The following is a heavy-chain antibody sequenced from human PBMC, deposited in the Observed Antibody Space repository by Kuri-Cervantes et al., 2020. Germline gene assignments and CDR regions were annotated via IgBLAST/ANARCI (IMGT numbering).Heavy chain of an antibody. V-gene: IGHV1-69*05. Sequence: SVKVSCKAPGGTFSSDAVSWVRQAPGQGLEWMGTIIPIFGTTNYAQKLQGRVTMTTDTSTSTAYMELRSLRSEDTAVYYCARGQEYGGQWLVHWGQGTLVTVSS. CDR3: ARGQEYGGQWLVH. CDR1: GGTFSSDA. CDR2: IIPIFGTT. D-gene: IGHD6-19*01. J-gene: IGHJ4*02.